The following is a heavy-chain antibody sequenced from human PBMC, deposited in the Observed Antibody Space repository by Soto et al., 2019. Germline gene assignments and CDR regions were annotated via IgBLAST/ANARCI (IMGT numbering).Heavy chain of an antibody. J-gene: IGHJ4*02. CDR1: GVSISSSDYY. D-gene: IGHD2-15*01. V-gene: IGHV4-39*01. CDR2: IDYNGVT. Sequence: SETLSLTCSVSGVSISSSDYYWAWIRQPPGKGLEWIGSIDYNGVTYSNPSLKGRVTISKDTSKNNFSLQVTSVTAADTAFYYCGGVLVAATRHTGPDYWGQGTQVTVSS. CDR3: GGVLVAATRHTGPDY.